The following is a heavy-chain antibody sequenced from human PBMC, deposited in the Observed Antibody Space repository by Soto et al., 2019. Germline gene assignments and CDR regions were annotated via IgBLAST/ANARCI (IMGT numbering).Heavy chain of an antibody. Sequence: QVQLVESGGGVVQPGRSLRLSCAASGFTFSSYAMQWVRQAPGKGLEWVAVISYDGSNEYYADSVKGRFTISRDNSKNTLYLQMNSLRAEDTAVYYCARPDYGSGSYPDYWGQGTLVTVSS. V-gene: IGHV3-30-3*01. D-gene: IGHD3-10*01. CDR2: ISYDGSNE. CDR3: ARPDYGSGSYPDY. J-gene: IGHJ4*02. CDR1: GFTFSSYA.